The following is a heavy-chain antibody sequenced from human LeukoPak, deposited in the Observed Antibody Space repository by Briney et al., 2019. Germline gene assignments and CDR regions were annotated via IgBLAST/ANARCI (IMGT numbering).Heavy chain of an antibody. D-gene: IGHD6-6*01. CDR1: GGSISTYY. J-gene: IGHJ6*02. CDR2: IYYSGST. CDR3: ARSSPLLCSSSSADYYYGMDV. V-gene: IGHV4-59*01. Sequence: PSETLSLTCTVSGGSISTYYWSWIRQPPGKGLEWIGYIYYSGSTNYNPSLKSRVTISVDTSKNQFSLRLRSVTAADTAVYYCARSSPLLCSSSSADYYYGMDVWGQGTTVTVSS.